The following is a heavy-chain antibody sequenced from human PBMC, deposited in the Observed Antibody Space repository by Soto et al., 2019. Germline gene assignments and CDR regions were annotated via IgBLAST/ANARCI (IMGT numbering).Heavy chain of an antibody. Sequence: QVYLVESGGGVVQPGRSLRLSCAASGLTITAYAMHWVRQAPGKGLEGVAVISYDGTNKHYADSVKGRFTISRDNSKNTLYLEMNSPRAEDTAVYYCARDGYGLDYWGQGTLVTVSS. J-gene: IGHJ4*02. CDR3: ARDGYGLDY. D-gene: IGHD3-22*01. V-gene: IGHV3-30-3*01. CDR1: GLTITAYA. CDR2: ISYDGTNK.